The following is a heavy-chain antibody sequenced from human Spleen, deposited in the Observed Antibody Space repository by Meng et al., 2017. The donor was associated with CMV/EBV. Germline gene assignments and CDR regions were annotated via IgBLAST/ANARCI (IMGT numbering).Heavy chain of an antibody. Sequence: GESLISCAASGFTFSDNAMSWVRQAPGKGLEWVSTINKSGGYTYYADSVKGRFTISRDNSENTLYLQMNSPRAEDTAIYYCANPSVDFDYWGQGTLVTVSS. CDR3: ANPSVDFDY. CDR2: INKSGGYT. V-gene: IGHV3-23*01. CDR1: GFTFSDNA. J-gene: IGHJ4*02.